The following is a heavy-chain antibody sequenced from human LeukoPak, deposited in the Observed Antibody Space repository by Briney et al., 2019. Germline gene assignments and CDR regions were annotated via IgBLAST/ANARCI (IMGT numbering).Heavy chain of an antibody. V-gene: IGHV4-34*01. Sequence: PSETLSLTCTVSGGSISSYYWSWIRQPPGKGLEWIGEINHSGSTNYNPSLKSRVTISVDTSKNQFSLKLSSVTAADTAVYYCARVLVGFGDKGFDYWGQGTLVTVSS. D-gene: IGHD3-10*01. CDR3: ARVLVGFGDKGFDY. CDR1: GGSISSYY. J-gene: IGHJ4*02. CDR2: INHSGST.